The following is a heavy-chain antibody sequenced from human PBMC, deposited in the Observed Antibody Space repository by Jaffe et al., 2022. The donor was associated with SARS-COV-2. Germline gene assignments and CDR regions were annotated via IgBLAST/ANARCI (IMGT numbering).Heavy chain of an antibody. CDR1: RFTFSKYS. J-gene: IGHJ6*02. CDR2: ISSGDNYI. V-gene: IGHV3-21*01. Sequence: EVQLVESGGGQVKPGGSLRLSCAASRFTFSKYSMNWVRQAPGKGLEWVSSISSGDNYIYYADSVKGRFTVSRDNAKNSLYLQMNTLKAEDTAVYYCARGFGAMIGDYYGMDVWGQGTTVTVSS. D-gene: IGHD2-2*01. CDR3: ARGFGAMIGDYYGMDV.